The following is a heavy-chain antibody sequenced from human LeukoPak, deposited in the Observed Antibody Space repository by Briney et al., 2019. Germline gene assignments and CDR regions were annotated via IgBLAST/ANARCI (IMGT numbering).Heavy chain of an antibody. CDR3: ARASLGIVVVPAAINWFDP. CDR1: GYTFTSYD. CDR2: MNPNSGNT. D-gene: IGHD2-2*01. J-gene: IGHJ5*02. V-gene: IGHV1-8*01. Sequence: ASVKVSCKASGYTFTSYDINWVRQATGQGLEWMGWMNPNSGNTGYAQKFQGRVTMTRNTSISTAYMELSSLRSEDTAVYYCARASLGIVVVPAAINWFDPWGQGTLVTVSS.